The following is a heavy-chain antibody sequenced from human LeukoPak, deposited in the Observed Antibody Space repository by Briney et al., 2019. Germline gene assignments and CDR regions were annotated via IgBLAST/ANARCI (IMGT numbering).Heavy chain of an antibody. CDR1: GYTFTSYG. J-gene: IGHJ4*02. Sequence: GASVKVSCKASGYTFTSYGISWVRQAPGQGLEWMGWISAYNGNTNYAQKLQGRVTMTTDTSTSTAYMELRSLRSDDTAVYYCARDGYLEMEQQQPLDYWGQGTLVTVSS. V-gene: IGHV1-18*01. D-gene: IGHD6-13*01. CDR2: ISAYNGNT. CDR3: ARDGYLEMEQQQPLDY.